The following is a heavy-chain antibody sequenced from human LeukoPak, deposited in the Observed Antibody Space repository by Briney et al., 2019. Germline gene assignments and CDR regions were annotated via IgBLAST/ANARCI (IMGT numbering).Heavy chain of an antibody. J-gene: IGHJ6*02. Sequence: GGSLRLSCAASGFTFSSYSMTWVRQAPGKGLEWFSSISSSSSFIFYANSVKGRFTISRDNAKISLYLQINSLRAEDTAVYYCARGNYGDFTLHYGLDVWGQGTTVTVSS. V-gene: IGHV3-21*01. CDR2: ISSSSSFI. CDR1: GFTFSSYS. D-gene: IGHD4-17*01. CDR3: ARGNYGDFTLHYGLDV.